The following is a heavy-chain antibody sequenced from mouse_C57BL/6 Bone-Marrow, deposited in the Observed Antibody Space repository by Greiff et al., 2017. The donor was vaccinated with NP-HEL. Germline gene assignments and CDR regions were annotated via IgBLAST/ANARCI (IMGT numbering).Heavy chain of an antibody. J-gene: IGHJ1*03. V-gene: IGHV14-4*01. CDR3: RWYFDV. Sequence: EVQLQQSGAELVRPGASVKLSCTASGFNIKDDYMHWVKQRPEQGLEWIGWIDPENGDTEYASKVQGRAPITADTSSNTAFLQLSSLTSDDTAVYYCRWYFDVGGTGTTVTVSS. CDR1: GFNIKDDY. CDR2: IDPENGDT.